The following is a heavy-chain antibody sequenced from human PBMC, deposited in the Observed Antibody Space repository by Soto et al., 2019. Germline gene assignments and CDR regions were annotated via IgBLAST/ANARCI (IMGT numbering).Heavy chain of an antibody. CDR2: IIPILGIA. D-gene: IGHD3-10*01. J-gene: IGHJ4*02. CDR1: GGTFSSYT. V-gene: IGHV1-69*02. Sequence: QVQLVQSGAEVKKPGSSVKVSCKASGGTFSSYTISWVRQSPGQGLEWIGRIIPILGIANYAQKFQGRVTIAADKSPSTAHMELSSLRSEDTAVYYCARQQYDGSGSPPSGDWGLGARVTVS. CDR3: ARQQYDGSGSPPSGD.